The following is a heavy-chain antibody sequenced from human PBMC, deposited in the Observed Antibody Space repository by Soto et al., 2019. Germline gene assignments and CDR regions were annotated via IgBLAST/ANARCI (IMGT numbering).Heavy chain of an antibody. V-gene: IGHV4-4*02. CDR1: GAPITTTKW. CDR2: LSRGDES. J-gene: IGHJ6*02. D-gene: IGHD3-3*01. Sequence: QVQLQESGPGLVKPSETLSLTCTVSGAPITTTKWWAWVRLPPGKGLAWIGELSRGDESSCNPSLEGSFTMSLVKYNTHSSLKLTSVTAAESAIFYCATQTISYTMGVWGRGTSVPVSS. CDR3: ATQTISYTMGV.